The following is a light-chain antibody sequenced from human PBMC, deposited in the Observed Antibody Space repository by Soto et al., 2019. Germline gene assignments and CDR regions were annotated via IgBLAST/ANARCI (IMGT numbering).Light chain of an antibody. V-gene: IGKV1-39*01. J-gene: IGKJ1*01. Sequence: DIQTTQSPSSLSASVGDRVTITCRTSDNIAKYLNWYQQKPGQVPKLLIVAASRLQSGVPTRFSGSGSGTDFTLTINNLQPEDFETYYCQQSYSAPPWTFGQGTKVEVK. CDR3: QQSYSAPPWT. CDR2: AAS. CDR1: DNIAKY.